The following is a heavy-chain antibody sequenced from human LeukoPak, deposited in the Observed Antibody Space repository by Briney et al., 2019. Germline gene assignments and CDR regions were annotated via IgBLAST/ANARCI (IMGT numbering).Heavy chain of an antibody. CDR2: ISSASTYI. D-gene: IGHD5-18*01. CDR1: GFTFSSYS. CDR3: ARLVWDTTMADGDIDS. J-gene: IGHJ4*02. V-gene: IGHV3-21*01. Sequence: GGSLRLSCAASGFTFSSYSMNWVRQAPGKGLEWVSSISSASTYIYYADSVKGRFTISRDNAKNSLYLQMNSLRDEDTAMYYCARLVWDTTMADGDIDSWGQGTLLIVSS.